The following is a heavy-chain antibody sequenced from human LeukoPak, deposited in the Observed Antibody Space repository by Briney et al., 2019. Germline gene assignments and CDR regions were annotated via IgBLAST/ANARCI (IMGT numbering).Heavy chain of an antibody. D-gene: IGHD6-13*01. V-gene: IGHV4-59*08. J-gene: IGHJ4*02. CDR3: ARQVIAAAGTFFDY. CDR2: IYYSGST. Sequence: SSETLSLTCTVSGGSISSYYWSWIRQPPGKGLEWIGYIYYSGSTDYNPSLKSRVTISVDTSKNQFSLKLSSVTAADTAVYYCARQVIAAAGTFFDYWGQGTLVTVSS. CDR1: GGSISSYY.